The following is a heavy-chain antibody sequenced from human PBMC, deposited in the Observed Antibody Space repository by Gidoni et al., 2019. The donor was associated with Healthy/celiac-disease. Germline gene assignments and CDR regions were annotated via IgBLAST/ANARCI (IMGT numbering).Heavy chain of an antibody. CDR1: GFTFRSYS. Sequence: EVQLVESGGGLVKPGGSLRLSCAASGFTFRSYSMNGVRQAPGKGLEWVSSISSSSSYIYYADSVKGRFTISRDNAKNSLYLQMNSLRAEDTAVYYCARDSIKSYYDFWSGYYYFDYWGQGTRVTVSS. CDR2: ISSSSSYI. V-gene: IGHV3-21*01. CDR3: ARDSIKSYYDFWSGYYYFDY. D-gene: IGHD3-3*01. J-gene: IGHJ4*02.